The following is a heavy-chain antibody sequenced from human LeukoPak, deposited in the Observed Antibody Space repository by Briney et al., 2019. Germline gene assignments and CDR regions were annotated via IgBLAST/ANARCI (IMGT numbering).Heavy chain of an antibody. D-gene: IGHD3-10*01. J-gene: IGHJ6*03. V-gene: IGHV4-34*01. Sequence: SETLSLTCAGYAGSFSGYYWSRHPHPPGNGLKWIGEINHSGSTNYNSSLKSRVTITVATSKNQFSLTLSSVTAADTAVYYCARGYYGSGSHCYMDGWGKGTTITVS. CDR1: AGSFSGYY. CDR2: INHSGST. CDR3: ARGYYGSGSHCYMDG.